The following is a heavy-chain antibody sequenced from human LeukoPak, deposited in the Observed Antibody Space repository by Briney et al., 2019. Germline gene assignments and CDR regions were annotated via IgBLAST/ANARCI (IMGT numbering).Heavy chain of an antibody. J-gene: IGHJ4*02. CDR1: GGSISSSSYY. CDR2: IYYSGST. D-gene: IGHD4-17*01. CDR3: ARGTTDIYY. V-gene: IGHV4-39*07. Sequence: SETLSLTCTVSGGSISSSSYYWGWIRQPPGKGLEWIGSIYYSGSTYYNPSLKSRVTISVDTSKNQFSLKLSSVTAADTAVYYCARGTTDIYYWGQGTLVTVSS.